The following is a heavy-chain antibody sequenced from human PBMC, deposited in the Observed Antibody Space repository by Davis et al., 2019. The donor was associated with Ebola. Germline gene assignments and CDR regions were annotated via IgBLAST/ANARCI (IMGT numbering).Heavy chain of an antibody. D-gene: IGHD2-2*01. CDR1: GGSFSGYY. J-gene: IGHJ6*03. CDR3: ARGLIDVVVPAAGYYYYYMDV. CDR2: INHSGST. V-gene: IGHV4-34*01. Sequence: SETLSLTCAAYGGSFSGYYWSWIRQPPGKGLEWIGEINHSGSTNYNPSLKSRVTISVDTSKNQFSLKLSSVTAADTAVYYWARGLIDVVVPAAGYYYYYMDVWGKGTTVTVSS.